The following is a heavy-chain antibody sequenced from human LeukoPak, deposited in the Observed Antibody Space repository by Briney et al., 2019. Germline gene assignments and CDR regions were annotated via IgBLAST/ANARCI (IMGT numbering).Heavy chain of an antibody. CDR1: GFTFSSCA. J-gene: IGHJ3*02. CDR2: ISTSGSST. CDR3: AREAFELVQGAFDI. V-gene: IGHV3-23*01. D-gene: IGHD3-10*01. Sequence: GGSLRLSCAASGFTFSSCAMSWVRQAPGKGLGWVSGISTSGSSTYYADSVKGRFTISRDNSKNTLYLQMNSLRAEDTAVYYCAREAFELVQGAFDIWGQGTMVTVSS.